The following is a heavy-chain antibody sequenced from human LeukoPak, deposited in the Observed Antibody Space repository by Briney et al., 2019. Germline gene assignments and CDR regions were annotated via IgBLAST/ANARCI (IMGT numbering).Heavy chain of an antibody. J-gene: IGHJ5*02. V-gene: IGHV4-59*01. CDR3: ARSMYSSSWYAPGFDP. CDR1: GGSISNYY. D-gene: IGHD6-13*01. CDR2: IYYSGST. Sequence: SETLSLTCTISGGSISNYYWSWIRQPPGKGLEWIGYIYYSGSTNYNPSLKSRVTISVDTSKNQFSLKLSSVTAADTAVYYCARSMYSSSWYAPGFDPWGQGTLVTVSS.